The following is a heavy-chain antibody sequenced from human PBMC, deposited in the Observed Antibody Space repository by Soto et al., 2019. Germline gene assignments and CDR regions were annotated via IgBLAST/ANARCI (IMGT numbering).Heavy chain of an antibody. Sequence: QVQLVQSGAEVKKPGSSVKVSCKASGGTFSSYAISWVRQAPGQVLEWMGGIIPIFGTANYAQKFQGRVTITADESTSPAYMALSSLRSEETAVYYCASLMTTVVIGAFDIWGQGTMVSVSS. CDR1: GGTFSSYA. D-gene: IGHD4-17*01. CDR2: IIPIFGTA. J-gene: IGHJ3*02. CDR3: ASLMTTVVIGAFDI. V-gene: IGHV1-69*01.